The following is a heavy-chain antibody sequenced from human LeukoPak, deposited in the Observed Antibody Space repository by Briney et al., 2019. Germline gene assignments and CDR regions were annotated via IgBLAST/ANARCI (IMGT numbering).Heavy chain of an antibody. Sequence: GGWLRLSCAASGFTFSSYSMNWVRQAPGKGLEWVSYISSSSSTIYYADSVKGRFTISRDNAKNSLYLQMNSLRAEDTAVYYCASFCGGDCYQFDYWGQGTLVTVSS. V-gene: IGHV3-48*01. CDR1: GFTFSSYS. J-gene: IGHJ4*02. CDR3: ASFCGGDCYQFDY. CDR2: ISSSSSTI. D-gene: IGHD2-21*02.